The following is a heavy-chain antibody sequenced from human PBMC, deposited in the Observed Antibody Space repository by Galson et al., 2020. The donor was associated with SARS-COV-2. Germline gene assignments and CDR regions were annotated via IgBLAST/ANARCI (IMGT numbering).Heavy chain of an antibody. J-gene: IGHJ4*02. CDR2: IYYSGNT. CDR3: ARDGVYCGGDCYRHFDC. V-gene: IGHV4-59*11. Sequence: SETLSLTCTVSDGSISGHYWSWIRQPPGKGLEWIGYIYYSGNTNYNPSLKSRVTMSVDTSKSQFSLRLSSVTAADTAVYYCARDGVYCGGDCYRHFDCWGQGTLVTVAS. D-gene: IGHD2-21*02. CDR1: DGSISGHY.